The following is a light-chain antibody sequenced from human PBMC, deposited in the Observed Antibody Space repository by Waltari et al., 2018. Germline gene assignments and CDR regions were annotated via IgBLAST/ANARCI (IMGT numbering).Light chain of an antibody. CDR1: KLGDKY. Sequence: SYDLTQPPSMSVSPGPTAIITCSGDKLGDKYVCWYQQKSGQSPALVIYQDGRRPSGIPERFSGSNSGNTATLTISGTLIMDEAVYYCQAWDSGTAVFGGGTRLTVL. CDR2: QDG. V-gene: IGLV3-1*01. CDR3: QAWDSGTAV. J-gene: IGLJ3*02.